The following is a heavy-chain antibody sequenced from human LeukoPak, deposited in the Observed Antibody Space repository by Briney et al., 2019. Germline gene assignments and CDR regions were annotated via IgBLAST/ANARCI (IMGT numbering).Heavy chain of an antibody. J-gene: IGHJ4*02. CDR3: ARVRGSYGGTANY. CDR2: ISVHNGNT. Sequence: ASVKVSCKASGYSFTSYGISWVRQGPGQGLEWMGWISVHNGNTHYAQKLQGRVTMTTDTSTSTAYMELRSLRSDDTAVYYCARVRGSYGGTANYWGQGTLVTVSS. V-gene: IGHV1-18*04. CDR1: GYSFTSYG. D-gene: IGHD4-23*01.